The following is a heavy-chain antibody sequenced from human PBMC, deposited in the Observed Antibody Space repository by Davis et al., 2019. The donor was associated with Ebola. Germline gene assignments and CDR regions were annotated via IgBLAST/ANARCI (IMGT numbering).Heavy chain of an antibody. V-gene: IGHV3-33*08. D-gene: IGHD3-10*01. CDR2: IWLDGNTK. CDR3: ARDSMVDGYYFDY. Sequence: SLKIPCAASGFTFNTHAMSWVRQAQGKRLEWVAFIWLDGNTKNYGDSVRGRFTSSRDNSKNTLYLQMNSLRAEDTAVYYCARDSMVDGYYFDYWGQGTLATVSS. CDR1: GFTFNTHA. J-gene: IGHJ4*02.